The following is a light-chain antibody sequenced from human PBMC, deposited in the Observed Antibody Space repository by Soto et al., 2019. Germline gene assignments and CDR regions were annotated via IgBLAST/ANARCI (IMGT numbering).Light chain of an antibody. J-gene: IGKJ1*01. CDR1: QSVSSN. CDR3: QQRSNWPWT. CDR2: DAS. V-gene: IGKV3-11*01. Sequence: ETVMTQSPATLSASPGERATLSCRASQSVSSNLAWYQQKPGQAPRLLIYDASNRATGIPARFSGSGSGTDFTLTISSLEPEDFAVYYCQQRSNWPWTFGQGTKVDIK.